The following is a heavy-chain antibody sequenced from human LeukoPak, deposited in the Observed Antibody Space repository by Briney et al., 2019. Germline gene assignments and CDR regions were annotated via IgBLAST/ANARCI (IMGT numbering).Heavy chain of an antibody. CDR2: IYYSGGT. J-gene: IGHJ6*02. CDR1: GGSISSYY. Sequence: PSETLSLTCTVSGGSISSYYWSWIRQPPGKGLEWIGYIYYSGGTNYNPSLKSRVTISVDTSKNQFSLKLSSVTAADTAVYYCARDQGYYYGMDVWGQGTTVTVSS. CDR3: ARDQGYYYGMDV. V-gene: IGHV4-59*01.